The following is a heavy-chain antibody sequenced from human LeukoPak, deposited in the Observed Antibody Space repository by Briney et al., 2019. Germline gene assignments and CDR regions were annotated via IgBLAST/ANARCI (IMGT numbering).Heavy chain of an antibody. J-gene: IGHJ5*02. CDR1: GGSFSGYY. CDR2: INHSGST. V-gene: IGHV4-34*01. CDR3: ARGRNIAAAGTGWFDP. D-gene: IGHD6-13*01. Sequence: KTSETLSLTCAVYGGSFSGYYWSWIRQPPGKGLEWIGEINHSGSTNYNPSLKSRVTISVDTSKNQFSLKLSSVTAADTAVYYCARGRNIAAAGTGWFDPWGQGTLVTVSS.